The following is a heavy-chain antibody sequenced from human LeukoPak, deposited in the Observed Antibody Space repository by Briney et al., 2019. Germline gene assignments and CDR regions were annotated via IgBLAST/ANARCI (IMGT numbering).Heavy chain of an antibody. J-gene: IGHJ4*02. V-gene: IGHV4-34*01. CDR1: GGSFSGYY. CDR3: ARAPLDIAAAAPFDY. Sequence: PSETLSLTCAVYGGSFSGYYWSWIRQPPGKGLEWIGEINHSGSTNYNPSLKSRVTISVDTSKNQFSLKLSSVTAADTAVYYCARAPLDIAAAAPFDYWGQGTLVTVSS. D-gene: IGHD6-13*01. CDR2: INHSGST.